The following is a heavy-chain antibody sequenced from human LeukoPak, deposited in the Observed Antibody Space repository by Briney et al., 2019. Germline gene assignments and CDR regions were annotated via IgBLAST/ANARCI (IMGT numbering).Heavy chain of an antibody. CDR1: GFTFSSYD. J-gene: IGHJ3*02. CDR3: ARSVLGDAFDI. Sequence: GGSLRLSCAASGFTFSSYDMHWVRHATGKGLEWVSAIGTAGDPYYPGSVKGRFTISRENAKNSLYLQMNSLRAGDTAVYYCARSVLGDAFDIWGQGTMVTVSS. V-gene: IGHV3-13*05. D-gene: IGHD3-10*01. CDR2: IGTAGDP.